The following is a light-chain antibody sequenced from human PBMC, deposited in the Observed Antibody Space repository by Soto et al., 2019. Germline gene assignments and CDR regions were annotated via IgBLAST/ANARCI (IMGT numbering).Light chain of an antibody. Sequence: DTVMTQSPVALSVSPGERATLSCRARQNVRKNLAWYQQKPGQAPRLLIYGASTRATGIPARFSGDGSGTEFTLTIDSLQSEDFVVYYCLQYDGWPLTFGQGTRLEN. V-gene: IGKV3-15*01. CDR3: LQYDGWPLT. CDR2: GAS. J-gene: IGKJ5*01. CDR1: QNVRKN.